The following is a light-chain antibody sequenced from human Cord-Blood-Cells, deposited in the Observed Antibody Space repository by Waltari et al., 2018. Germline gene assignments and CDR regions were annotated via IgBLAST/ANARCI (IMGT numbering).Light chain of an antibody. CDR1: QDISNY. Sequence: DIQMTQSPSSLSASVGDRVTITCQASQDISNYLNWYQQKPGKVPKRLIYAASSLQSGVPSRFSGSGSGTDFTFTISSLQPEDIATYYCQQYDNLLLTFGGGTKVEIK. J-gene: IGKJ4*01. CDR2: AAS. CDR3: QQYDNLLLT. V-gene: IGKV1-33*01.